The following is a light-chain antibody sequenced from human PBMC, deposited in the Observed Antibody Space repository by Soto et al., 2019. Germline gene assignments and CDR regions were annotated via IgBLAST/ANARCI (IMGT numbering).Light chain of an antibody. CDR2: GAS. CDR1: QSVSSSY. J-gene: IGKJ2*01. V-gene: IGKV3-20*01. CDR3: QQYGSSPPYT. Sequence: EIVLTQSPGTLSLYPGERATLSCRASQSVSSSYLAWYQKKPGQAPRLLTYGASSRATGIPDRFSGSGSGTDFTLTISRLEPEDFAVYYCQQYGSSPPYTFGQGTKLEIK.